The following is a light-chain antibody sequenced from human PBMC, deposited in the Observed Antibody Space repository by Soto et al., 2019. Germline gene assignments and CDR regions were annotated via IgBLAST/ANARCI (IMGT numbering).Light chain of an antibody. V-gene: IGLV2-11*01. Sequence: QSALTQPPSASGSPGQSVTISCTGTSSDVGNYNYVSWYQQHPGKAPKLMIYDVSKRPSGVPDRFSGSKSGNTASLTISGLQAEDEADYYCCSYAGSYTFYVFGTGTKLTVL. CDR3: CSYAGSYTFYV. CDR2: DVS. CDR1: SSDVGNYNY. J-gene: IGLJ1*01.